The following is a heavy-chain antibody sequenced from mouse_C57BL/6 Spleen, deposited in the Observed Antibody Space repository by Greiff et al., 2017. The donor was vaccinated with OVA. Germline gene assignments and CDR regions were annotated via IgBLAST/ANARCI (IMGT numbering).Heavy chain of an antibody. D-gene: IGHD1-1*01. CDR3: ARSYYYGSSHYYAMDY. V-gene: IGHV1-82*01. CDR2: IYPGDGDT. Sequence: VQLVESGPELVKPGASVKISCKASGYAFSSSWMNWVKQRPGKGLEWIGRIYPGDGDTNYNGKFKGKATLTADKSSSTAYMQLSSLTSEDSAVYFCARSYYYGSSHYYAMDYWGQGTSVTVSS. CDR1: GYAFSSSW. J-gene: IGHJ4*01.